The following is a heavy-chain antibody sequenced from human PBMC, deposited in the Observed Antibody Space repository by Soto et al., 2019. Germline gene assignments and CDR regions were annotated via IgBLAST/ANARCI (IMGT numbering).Heavy chain of an antibody. J-gene: IGHJ4*02. CDR3: ARQIYDSDTGPNFQYYFDS. CDR1: GYSFAGYW. CDR2: IDPSDSQT. Sequence: GESLKISCKGSGYSFAGYWITWVRQKPGKGLEWMGRIDPSDSQTYYSPSFRGHVTISVTKSITTAFLQWSNLRASDTAMYYCARQIYDSDTGPNFQYYFDSWGQGTPVTVSS. D-gene: IGHD3-22*01. V-gene: IGHV5-10-1*01.